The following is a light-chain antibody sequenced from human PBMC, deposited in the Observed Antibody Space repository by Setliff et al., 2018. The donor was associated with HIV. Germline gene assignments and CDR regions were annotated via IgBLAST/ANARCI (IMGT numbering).Light chain of an antibody. J-gene: IGLJ3*02. Sequence: QSALGQPPSASGTPGQRVTISCSGSSSNIGSNFIYWYQQVSGTAPKLLIYRTNQRPSGGPDRFSGSKSGTSASLAVSGLRSEDEAEYFCAAWDDNLSAGVFGGGTK. CDR1: SSNIGSNF. CDR2: RTN. CDR3: AAWDDNLSAGV. V-gene: IGLV1-47*01.